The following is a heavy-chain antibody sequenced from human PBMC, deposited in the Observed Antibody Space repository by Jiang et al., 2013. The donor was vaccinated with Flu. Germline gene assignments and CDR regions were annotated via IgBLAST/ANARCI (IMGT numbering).Heavy chain of an antibody. Sequence: SQTLSLTCAISGDSVSSNSATWNWIRQSASRGLEWLGRTYYRSKWYTDYVVSVKSRITINADISTNQFSLQLNSVTPEDTAVYYCARALSVNFDFWGQGTLVTVSS. D-gene: IGHD5/OR15-5a*01. CDR3: ARALSVNFDF. J-gene: IGHJ4*02. CDR2: TYYRSKWYT. CDR1: GDSVSSNSAT. V-gene: IGHV6-1*01.